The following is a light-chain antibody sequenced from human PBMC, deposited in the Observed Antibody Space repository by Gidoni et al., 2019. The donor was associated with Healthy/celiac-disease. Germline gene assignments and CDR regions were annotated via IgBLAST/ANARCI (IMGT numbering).Light chain of an antibody. Sequence: DIQMTQSPSSLSASVGDRVTSTCRASQSISSYLNWYQQKPGKAPKLLIYAASSLQSGVPSRFSGSGSGTDFTLTISSLQPEDFATYYCQPSYSTPYTFGQGTKLEIK. V-gene: IGKV1-39*01. CDR2: AAS. J-gene: IGKJ2*01. CDR3: QPSYSTPYT. CDR1: QSISSY.